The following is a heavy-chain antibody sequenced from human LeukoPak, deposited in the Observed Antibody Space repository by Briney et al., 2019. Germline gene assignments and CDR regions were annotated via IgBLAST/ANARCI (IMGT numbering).Heavy chain of an antibody. CDR3: ARPLEGLQWLAPSHAFEI. V-gene: IGHV3-23*01. CDR1: GFTFSSYA. CDR2: ISGSGGST. J-gene: IGHJ3*02. Sequence: GGSLRLSCAASGFTFSSYAMSWVRQAPGKGLEWVSAISGSGGSTYYADSVKGRFTISRDNSKNTLYLQMNSLRSDDTAVYYCARPLEGLQWLAPSHAFEIWGQGTMVTVSS. D-gene: IGHD6-19*01.